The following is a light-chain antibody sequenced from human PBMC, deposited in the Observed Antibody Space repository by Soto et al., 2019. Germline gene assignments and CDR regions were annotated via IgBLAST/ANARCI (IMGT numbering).Light chain of an antibody. V-gene: IGKV3-20*01. CDR1: QSVSSSY. CDR3: QQYGSSPWT. Sequence: EIVLTQSPGTLSLSPGERATLSCRASQSVSSSYLAWYQQKPGQAPRLLIYGASSRATGIPDRFSGSGSGTDFTLTISRLEPEYFAVDYCQQYGSSPWTFGQGTKVDIK. J-gene: IGKJ1*01. CDR2: GAS.